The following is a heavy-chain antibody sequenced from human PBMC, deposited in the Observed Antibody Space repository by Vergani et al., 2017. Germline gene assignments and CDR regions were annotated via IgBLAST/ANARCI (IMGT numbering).Heavy chain of an antibody. D-gene: IGHD2-2*02. J-gene: IGHJ5*02. V-gene: IGHV3-53*04. CDR2: IYSGGST. CDR3: ARGGCRSTSCYTPGFGP. CDR1: GFTVSSNY. Sequence: EVQLVESGGGLVQPGGSLRLSCAASGFTVSSNYMSWVRQAPWKGLEWVSVIYSGGSTYYADSVKGRFTISRHNSKNTLYLQMYSLRAEDTAVYYCARGGCRSTSCYTPGFGPWGQGSLVTVSS.